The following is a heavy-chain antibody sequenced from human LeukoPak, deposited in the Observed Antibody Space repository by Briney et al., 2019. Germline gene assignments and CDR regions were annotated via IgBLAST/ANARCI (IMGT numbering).Heavy chain of an antibody. CDR1: GFTFRIYA. CDR3: ANYFGSGSQNYFDS. CDR2: ISGSGGST. V-gene: IGHV3-23*01. D-gene: IGHD3-10*01. J-gene: IGHJ4*02. Sequence: SGGSLRLSCAASGFTFRIYAMGWVRQAPGKGLEWVSAISGSGGSTYYADSVKGRLTISRDNSKNTLYVQMNSLRDEDTAVYYCANYFGSGSQNYFDSWGQGTLVTVSS.